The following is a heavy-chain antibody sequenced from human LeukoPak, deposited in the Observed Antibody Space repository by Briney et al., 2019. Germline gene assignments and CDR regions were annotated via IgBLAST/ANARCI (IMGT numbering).Heavy chain of an antibody. CDR2: INHSGST. CDR3: ARLFSVAGLA. CDR1: GGSFSGYY. J-gene: IGHJ5*02. D-gene: IGHD6-19*01. V-gene: IGHV4-34*01. Sequence: PSETLSLTCAVYGGSFSGYYWSWIRQPPGKGLEWIGEINHSGSTNYNPSLKSRVTISVDKSKNQFSLKLSSVTAADTAVYYCARLFSVAGLAWGQGTLVTVSS.